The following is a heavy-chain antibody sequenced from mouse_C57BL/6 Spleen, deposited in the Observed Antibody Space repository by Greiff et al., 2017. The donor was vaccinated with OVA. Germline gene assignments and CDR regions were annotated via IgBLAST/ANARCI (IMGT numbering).Heavy chain of an antibody. D-gene: IGHD2-1*01. CDR3: ARDYYGNYSWFAY. Sequence: QVQLQQSGAELVRPGASVKLSCKASGYTFTDYYINWVKQRPGQGLEWIARIYPGSGNTYYNEKFKGKATLTADKSSSTAYMQLSSLTSEDSAVYFCARDYYGNYSWFAYWGQGTLVTVSA. V-gene: IGHV1-76*01. J-gene: IGHJ3*01. CDR2: IYPGSGNT. CDR1: GYTFTDYY.